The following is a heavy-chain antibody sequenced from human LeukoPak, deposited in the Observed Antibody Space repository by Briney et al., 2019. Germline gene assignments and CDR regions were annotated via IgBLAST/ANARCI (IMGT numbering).Heavy chain of an antibody. CDR2: IYSGGST. Sequence: RGSLRPSRAPSLLILSSNYMSSVRQTPGRGVEGVSVIYSGGSTYYADSVKGRFTISRDNSENTLYLRMNSLRAEDTAVYYCARAFVRWNVPGYWGQGTLVTVSS. CDR1: LLILSSNY. V-gene: IGHV3-53*01. CDR3: ARAFVRWNVPGY. J-gene: IGHJ4*02. D-gene: IGHD1-1*01.